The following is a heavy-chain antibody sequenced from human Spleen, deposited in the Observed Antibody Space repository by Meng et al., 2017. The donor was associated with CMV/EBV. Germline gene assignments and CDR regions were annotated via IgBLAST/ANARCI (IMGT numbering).Heavy chain of an antibody. J-gene: IGHJ4*02. CDR3: AKDWAGGVPPSYFDY. V-gene: IGHV3-30*02. D-gene: IGHD1-1*01. Sequence: GESLKISCAVSGFTFNSYVMRWVRQAPGKGLEWVAFIRYDGSDKYYGDSVKGRFTISRDNSKNTLYLQMNSLRTEDRAVYYCAKDWAGGVPPSYFDYWGQGTLVTVSS. CDR1: GFTFNSYV. CDR2: IRYDGSDK.